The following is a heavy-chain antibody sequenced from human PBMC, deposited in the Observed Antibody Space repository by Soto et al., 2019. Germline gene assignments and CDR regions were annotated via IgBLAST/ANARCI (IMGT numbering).Heavy chain of an antibody. V-gene: IGHV3-7*05. CDR3: ARARVVPAAISHYYYYYGMDV. CDR2: IKQDGSEK. J-gene: IGHJ6*02. CDR1: GFTFSSYG. Sequence: GGSLRLSCAASGFTFSSYGMSWVRQAPGKGLEWVANIKQDGSEKYYVDSVKGRFTISRDNAKNSLYLQMNSLRAEDTAVYYCARARVVPAAISHYYYYYGMDVWGQGTTVTVSS. D-gene: IGHD2-2*01.